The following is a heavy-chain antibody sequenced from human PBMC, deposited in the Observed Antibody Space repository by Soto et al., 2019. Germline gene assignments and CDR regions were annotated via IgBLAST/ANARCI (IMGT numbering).Heavy chain of an antibody. V-gene: IGHV2-70*04. Sequence: GSGPTLVNPTQTLTLTCTFSGFSLTTNGMRVSWIRQPPGKALEWLARIDWDDDKFYSTSLKTRLTISQDTSKNQVVLTMTNMDPVDTATYYCARAPYSSSWYGDYFDYWGQGTLVTVS. J-gene: IGHJ4*02. CDR2: IDWDDDK. D-gene: IGHD6-13*01. CDR1: GFSLTTNGMR. CDR3: ARAPYSSSWYGDYFDY.